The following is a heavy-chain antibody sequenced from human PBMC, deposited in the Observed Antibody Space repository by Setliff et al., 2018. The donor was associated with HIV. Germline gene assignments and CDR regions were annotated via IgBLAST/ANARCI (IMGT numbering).Heavy chain of an antibody. CDR3: ATDCAVVGGTGSLDS. V-gene: IGHV1-46*01. CDR2: INPSGGST. D-gene: IGHD1-26*01. Sequence: ASVKVSCKASGYTFTSYYMHWVRQAPGQGLEWMGIINPSGGSTSYAQKFQGRVTMTRDTSTSTVYMELSSLRSEDTAVYYCATDCAVVGGTGSLDSWGQGTLVTVS. J-gene: IGHJ4*02. CDR1: GYTFTSYY.